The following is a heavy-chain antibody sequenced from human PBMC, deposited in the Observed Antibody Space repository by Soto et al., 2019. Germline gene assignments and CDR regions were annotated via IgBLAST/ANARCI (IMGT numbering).Heavy chain of an antibody. D-gene: IGHD5-18*01. CDR1: GFTFSSYA. Sequence: GGSLRLSCAASGFTFSSYAMSWVRQAPGKGLEWVSAISGSGGSTYYADSVKGRFTISRDNSKNTLYLQMNSLRAEGTAVYYCAKGSPDTYRRIRFDYWGQGTLVTVSS. J-gene: IGHJ4*02. CDR2: ISGSGGST. V-gene: IGHV3-23*01. CDR3: AKGSPDTYRRIRFDY.